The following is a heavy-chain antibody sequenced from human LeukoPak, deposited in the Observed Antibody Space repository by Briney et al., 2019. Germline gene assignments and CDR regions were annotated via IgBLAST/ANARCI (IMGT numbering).Heavy chain of an antibody. J-gene: IGHJ4*02. V-gene: IGHV1-18*01. D-gene: IGHD6-13*01. CDR3: ARASSSWYDPYYFDY. CDR1: GYTFTSYG. CDR2: ISAYNGNT. Sequence: ASVKVSCKASGYTFTSYGISWVRQAPGQGLEWMGWISAYNGNTNYAQKLQGRVTMTTDTSTSTAYMELRSLRSDDTAVYYCARASSSWYDPYYFDYWAREPWSPSPQ.